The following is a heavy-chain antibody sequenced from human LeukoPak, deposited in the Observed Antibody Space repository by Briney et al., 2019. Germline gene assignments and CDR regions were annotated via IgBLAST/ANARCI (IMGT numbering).Heavy chain of an antibody. D-gene: IGHD3-10*01. CDR1: GFTFSSYW. CDR2: IKQDGSEK. J-gene: IGHJ2*01. V-gene: IGHV3-7*01. Sequence: GGSLRLSCAASGFTFSSYWMSWVRQAPGKGLEWVANIKQDGSEKYYVDSVKGRFTISRDNAKNSLYLQMNSLRAEDTAVYYCARAGAYYYGSGPHWYFDLWGRGTLVTVSS. CDR3: ARAGAYYYGSGPHWYFDL.